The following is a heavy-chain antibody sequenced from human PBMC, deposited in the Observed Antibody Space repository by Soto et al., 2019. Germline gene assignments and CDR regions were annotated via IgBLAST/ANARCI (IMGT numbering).Heavy chain of an antibody. D-gene: IGHD2-2*01. CDR3: ARDRYQLPHNWFDP. J-gene: IGHJ5*02. V-gene: IGHV4-4*07. CDR1: GGSISSYY. CDR2: IYTSGST. Sequence: SETLSLTCTVSGGSISSYYWSWIRQPAGKGLEWIGRIYTSGSTNYNPSLKSRVTMSVDTSKNQFSLKLSSVIAADTAVYYCARDRYQLPHNWFDPWRQGTLVTVSS.